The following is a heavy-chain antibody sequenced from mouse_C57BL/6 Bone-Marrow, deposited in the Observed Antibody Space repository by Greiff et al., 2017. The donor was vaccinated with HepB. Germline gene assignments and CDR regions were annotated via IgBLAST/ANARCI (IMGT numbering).Heavy chain of an antibody. Sequence: QVQLQQPGAELVRPGSSVKLSCKASGYTFTSYWMHWVKQRPIQGLEWIGNIDPSDSETHYNQKFKDKATLTVDKSSSTAYMQLSSLTSEDSAVYYCTSAGTTTVVATSYAMDYWGQGTSVTVSS. CDR1: GYTFTSYW. J-gene: IGHJ4*01. CDR3: TSAGTTTVVATSYAMDY. V-gene: IGHV1-52*01. D-gene: IGHD1-1*01. CDR2: IDPSDSET.